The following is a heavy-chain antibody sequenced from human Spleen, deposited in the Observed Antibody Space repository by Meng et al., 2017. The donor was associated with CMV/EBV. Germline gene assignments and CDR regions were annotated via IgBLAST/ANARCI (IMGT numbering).Heavy chain of an antibody. CDR1: GGSFSGYY. J-gene: IGHJ5*02. D-gene: IGHD3-22*01. Sequence: CAVFGGSFSGYYWRWLRQPPGKGLEWIGEINHSGGTDYNPSLKSRVTILLDTSKNQFSLNLTSVTAADTAVYYCARARYDSSGYWIDPWGQGTLVTVSS. CDR3: ARARYDSSGYWIDP. V-gene: IGHV4-34*01. CDR2: INHSGGT.